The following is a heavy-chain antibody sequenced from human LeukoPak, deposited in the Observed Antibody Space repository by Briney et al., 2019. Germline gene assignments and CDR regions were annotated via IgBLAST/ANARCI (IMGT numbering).Heavy chain of an antibody. J-gene: IGHJ3*02. D-gene: IGHD2-15*01. CDR2: ISGSSSYI. CDR3: ARGGYCSGGSCYPDAFDI. CDR1: DFTFDFYW. Sequence: RTGGSLRLSCVASDFTFDFYWMTWVRQAPGKGLEWVSSISGSSSYIYYADSVKGRFTISRDNAKNSLYLQMNSLRAADTAVYYCARGGYCSGGSCYPDAFDIWGQGTMVTVSS. V-gene: IGHV3-21*04.